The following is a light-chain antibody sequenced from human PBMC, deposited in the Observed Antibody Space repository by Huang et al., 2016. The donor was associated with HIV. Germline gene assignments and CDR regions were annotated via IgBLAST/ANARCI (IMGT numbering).Light chain of an antibody. CDR1: QSISSY. CDR3: QQSYSTPPWT. J-gene: IGKJ1*01. CDR2: AAS. Sequence: DIQMTQSPSSLSASVGDRVTITCRASQSISSYLTWYKQKPGKAPKLLIYAASSLQSWVPSRFIGSGSGTDFTLTISSLQPEDFATYYCQQSYSTPPWTFGQGTKVEIK. V-gene: IGKV1-39*01.